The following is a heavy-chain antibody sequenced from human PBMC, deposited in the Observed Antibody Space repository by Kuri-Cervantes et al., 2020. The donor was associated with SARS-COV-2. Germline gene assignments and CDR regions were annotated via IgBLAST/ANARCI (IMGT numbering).Heavy chain of an antibody. J-gene: IGHJ4*02. Sequence: GGSPRLSCAASGFTFSSYDMHWVRQATGKGLEWVSAIGTAGDTYYPGSVKGRFTISRENAKNSLYLQMNSLRAEDTAVYYCARDFWSGYYPDYWGQGTLVTVSS. CDR2: IGTAGDT. CDR1: GFTFSSYD. CDR3: ARDFWSGYYPDY. D-gene: IGHD3-3*01. V-gene: IGHV3-13*04.